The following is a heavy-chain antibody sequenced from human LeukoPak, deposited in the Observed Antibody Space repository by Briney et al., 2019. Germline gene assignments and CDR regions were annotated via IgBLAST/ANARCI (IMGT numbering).Heavy chain of an antibody. D-gene: IGHD5-18*01. Sequence: GASVKVSCKASGYTFTSYGISWVRQAPGQGLEWMGWISAYNGNTNYAQKLQGRVTMTTDTSTSTAYMELRSLRSDDTAVYYCARNRRGYSHGPVDYWGQGTLVTVSS. CDR2: ISAYNGNT. CDR1: GYTFTSYG. V-gene: IGHV1-18*01. J-gene: IGHJ4*02. CDR3: ARNRRGYSHGPVDY.